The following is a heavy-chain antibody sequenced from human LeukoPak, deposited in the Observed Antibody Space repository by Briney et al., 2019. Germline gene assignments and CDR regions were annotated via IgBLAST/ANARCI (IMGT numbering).Heavy chain of an antibody. V-gene: IGHV4-34*01. Sequence: SETLSLTCAVSGGSFSGFCWSWIRQPPGQGLEWIGEINHSGSTNYNPSLKSRVTISVDTSKNQFSLKLSSVTAADTAVYYCARVHYYDSSGYYAWGQGTLVTVSS. J-gene: IGHJ5*02. D-gene: IGHD3-22*01. CDR1: GGSFSGFC. CDR3: ARVHYYDSSGYYA. CDR2: INHSGST.